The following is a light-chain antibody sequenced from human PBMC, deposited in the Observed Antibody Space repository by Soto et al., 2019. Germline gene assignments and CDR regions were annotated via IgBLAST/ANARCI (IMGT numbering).Light chain of an antibody. CDR2: SNN. J-gene: IGLJ3*02. V-gene: IGLV1-44*01. Sequence: QSVLTQPPSASGTPGQRVTISCTGSSSNIGSNSVNWYQQVPGTAPRLLINSNNQRPSGVPDRFSGSKSGTSASLAISGLQSEDEADYYCAAWDDSLNGHWVFGGGTKLTFL. CDR3: AAWDDSLNGHWV. CDR1: SSNIGSNS.